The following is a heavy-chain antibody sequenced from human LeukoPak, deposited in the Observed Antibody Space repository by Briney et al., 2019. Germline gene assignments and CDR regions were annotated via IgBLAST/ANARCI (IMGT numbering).Heavy chain of an antibody. D-gene: IGHD6-19*01. CDR3: ARDGYSSGWSFDY. Sequence: AASVKVSCKASGYTFTGYYMHWVRQAPGQGLEWMGWINPNSGGTNYAQKFQGRVTMTRDTSISTAYMELSRLRSDDTAVYYCARDGYSSGWSFDYWGQGTLVTVSS. CDR1: GYTFTGYY. V-gene: IGHV1-2*02. CDR2: INPNSGGT. J-gene: IGHJ4*02.